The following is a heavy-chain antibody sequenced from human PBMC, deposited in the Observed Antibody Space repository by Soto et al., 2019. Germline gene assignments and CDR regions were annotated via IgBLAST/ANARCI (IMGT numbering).Heavy chain of an antibody. Sequence: PSETLSLTCTVSGGSISSSSYYWGWIRQPPGKGLEWIGSIYYSGSTYYNPSLKSRVTISVDTSKNQFSLKLSSVTAADTAVYYCARLRWEPHYYYYYGMDVWGQGTTVTVS. V-gene: IGHV4-39*01. CDR2: IYYSGST. J-gene: IGHJ6*02. CDR3: ARLRWEPHYYYYYGMDV. D-gene: IGHD1-26*01. CDR1: GGSISSSSYY.